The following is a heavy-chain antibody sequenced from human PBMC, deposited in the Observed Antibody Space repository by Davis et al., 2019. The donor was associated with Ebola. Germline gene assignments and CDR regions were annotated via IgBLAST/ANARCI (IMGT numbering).Heavy chain of an antibody. J-gene: IGHJ6*04. CDR3: ARGLFRGSMDV. CDR1: GDSVSSSGAA. Sequence: HSQTLSLTCSISGDSVSSSGAAWIWIRQSPSRGLEWLGRTYYNSKWYKDYAVSLKSRITFNPDTSKNQFSLQLRSVTPEDTGLYYCARGLFRGSMDVWGEGTTVTVSS. CDR2: TYYNSKWYK. V-gene: IGHV6-1*01. D-gene: IGHD3-10*01.